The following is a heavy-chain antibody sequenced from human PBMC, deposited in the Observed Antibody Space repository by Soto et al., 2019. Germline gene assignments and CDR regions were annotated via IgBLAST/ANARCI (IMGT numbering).Heavy chain of an antibody. D-gene: IGHD6-13*01. CDR2: IIPIFGTA. Sequence: QVQLVQSGAEVKKPGSSVKVSCKASGGTFSSYAISWVRQAPGQGLEWMGGIIPIFGTANYAKKFQGRVTITADESTSTAYMELSSLRSEDTAVYYCATRWKRSGWYRNCYYGMDVWGQGTTVTVSS. V-gene: IGHV1-69*12. CDR3: ATRWKRSGWYRNCYYGMDV. CDR1: GGTFSSYA. J-gene: IGHJ6*02.